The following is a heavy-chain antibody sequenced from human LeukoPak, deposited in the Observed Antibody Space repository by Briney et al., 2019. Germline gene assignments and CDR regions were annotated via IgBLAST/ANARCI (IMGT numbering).Heavy chain of an antibody. CDR1: GGSFSGYY. V-gene: IGHV4-34*01. D-gene: IGHD3-22*01. J-gene: IGHJ4*02. CDR2: INHSGST. Sequence: SETLSLTCAVYGGSFSGYYWSWIRQPPGKGLEWIGEINHSGSTNYNPSLKSRVTISVDTSKNQISLKLSSVTAADTAVYYCAREVVVTMRTQYYFDYWGQGTLVTVSS. CDR3: AREVVVTMRTQYYFDY.